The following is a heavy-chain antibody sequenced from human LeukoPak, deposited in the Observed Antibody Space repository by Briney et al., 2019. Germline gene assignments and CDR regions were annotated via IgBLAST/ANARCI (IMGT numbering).Heavy chain of an antibody. CDR1: GGSISSGGYS. Sequence: PSQTLSLTCAVSGGSISSGGYSWSWIRQPPGKGLEWIGYIYHSGSTYYNPSLKSRVTISVDRSKNQFSLKLSSVTAADTAVYYCALTGGALWFGEYYFDYWGQGTLVTVSS. V-gene: IGHV4-30-2*01. CDR2: IYHSGST. D-gene: IGHD3-10*01. J-gene: IGHJ4*02. CDR3: ALTGGALWFGEYYFDY.